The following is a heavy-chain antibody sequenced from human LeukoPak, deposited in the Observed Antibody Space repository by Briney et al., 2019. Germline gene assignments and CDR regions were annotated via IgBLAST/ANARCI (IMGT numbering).Heavy chain of an antibody. CDR1: GGSISSGDYY. Sequence: PPETLSLTCTVSGGSISSGDYYWSWIRQPPGKGLEWIGYIYYSGSTYYNPSLKSRVTISVDTSKNQFSLKLSSVTAADTAVYYCASRTYYYGSGNRIFDYWGQGTLVTVSS. J-gene: IGHJ4*02. CDR2: IYYSGST. CDR3: ASRTYYYGSGNRIFDY. V-gene: IGHV4-30-4*01. D-gene: IGHD3-10*01.